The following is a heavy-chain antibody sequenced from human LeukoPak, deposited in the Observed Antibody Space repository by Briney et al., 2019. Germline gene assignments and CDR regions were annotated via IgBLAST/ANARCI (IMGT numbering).Heavy chain of an antibody. V-gene: IGHV4-39*01. D-gene: IGHD3-10*01. J-gene: IGHJ6*02. Sequence: SETLSLTCTVSGDSVSSSRYYWGWVRQPPGKGLEWIVSIYYGGSTYYNPSLKSRVIISVDTSKNHFSLKLIAVTAADTAVYYCASPPMVRGIMDYFNYGMDVWGQGTTVTV. CDR3: ASPPMVRGIMDYFNYGMDV. CDR1: GDSVSSSRYY. CDR2: IYYGGST.